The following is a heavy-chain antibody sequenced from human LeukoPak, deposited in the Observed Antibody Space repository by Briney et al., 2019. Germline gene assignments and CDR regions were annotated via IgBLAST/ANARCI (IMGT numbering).Heavy chain of an antibody. CDR1: GGTFSSYA. CDR2: IIPIFGTA. CDR3: ARGVPSRGMVYYMDV. Sequence: GASVKVSCKASGGTFSSYAISWVRQAPGQGLEWMGGIIPIFGTANYAQKFQGRVTITTDESTSTAYMELSSLRSEDTAVYYCARGVPSRGMVYYMDVWGKGTTVTVSS. V-gene: IGHV1-69*05. D-gene: IGHD2-2*01. J-gene: IGHJ6*03.